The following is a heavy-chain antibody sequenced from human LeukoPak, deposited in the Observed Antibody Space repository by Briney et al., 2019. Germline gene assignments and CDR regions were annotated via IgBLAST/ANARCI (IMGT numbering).Heavy chain of an antibody. D-gene: IGHD6-19*01. Sequence: GGSLRLSCAASGFIFSSYGMHWVRQAPGKGLEGAAFIRYDGSNKYYADSVKGRFTISRDNAKDTLYLQMNSLRAEDTAVYYCARDRGVAERHPFDYWGQGTLVTVSS. J-gene: IGHJ4*02. CDR3: ARDRGVAERHPFDY. CDR2: IRYDGSNK. V-gene: IGHV3-30*02. CDR1: GFIFSSYG.